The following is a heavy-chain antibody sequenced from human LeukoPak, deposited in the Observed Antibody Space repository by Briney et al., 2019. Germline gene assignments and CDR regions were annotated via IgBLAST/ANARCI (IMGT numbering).Heavy chain of an antibody. Sequence: SQTLSLTCAVSGGSISSGGYSWSWIRQPPGKGLEWIGYIYHSGSTYYNPSLKSRVTISVDRSKNQFSLKLSSVTAADTAVYYCARGGTLVRGVAILYGMDVWGQGTTVTVSS. J-gene: IGHJ6*02. CDR3: ARGGTLVRGVAILYGMDV. CDR1: GGSISSGGYS. V-gene: IGHV4-30-2*01. D-gene: IGHD3-10*01. CDR2: IYHSGST.